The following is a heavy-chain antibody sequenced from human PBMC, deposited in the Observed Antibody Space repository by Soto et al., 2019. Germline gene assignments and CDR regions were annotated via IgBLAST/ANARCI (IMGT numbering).Heavy chain of an antibody. Sequence: PGGSLRLSCAASGFTFSSYDMHWVRQATGKGLEWVSAIGTAGDTYYPGSVKGRFTISRENAKNSLYLQMNSLRAEDTAVYYCARGHYYYVSSGYYQRYNCIDPWGQATLVTVSS. V-gene: IGHV3-13*01. CDR3: ARGHYYYVSSGYYQRYNCIDP. CDR2: IGTAGDT. CDR1: GFTFSSYD. J-gene: IGHJ5*02. D-gene: IGHD3-22*01.